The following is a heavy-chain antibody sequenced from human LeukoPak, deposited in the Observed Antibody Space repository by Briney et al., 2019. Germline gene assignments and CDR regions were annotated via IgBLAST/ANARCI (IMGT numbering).Heavy chain of an antibody. V-gene: IGHV3-48*01. D-gene: IGHD2-2*01. CDR2: ISSSSSTI. Sequence: GGSLRLSCAASGFTFSSYSMNWVRQAPGKGLEWVSYISSSSSTIYYADSVKGRFTISRDNSKNTLYLQMNSLRAEDTAVYYCAKGRKYCSSTSCLTNLFDYWGQGTLVTVSS. CDR1: GFTFSSYS. CDR3: AKGRKYCSSTSCLTNLFDY. J-gene: IGHJ4*02.